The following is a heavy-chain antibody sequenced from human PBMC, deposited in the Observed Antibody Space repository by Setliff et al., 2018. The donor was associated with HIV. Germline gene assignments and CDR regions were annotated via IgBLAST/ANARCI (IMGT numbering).Heavy chain of an antibody. CDR1: GGSISSYY. Sequence: PSETLSLTCTVSGGSISSYYWSRIRQPPGKGLEWIGYIYYSGSTNYNPSLKSRVTISVDTSKNQFSLKLSSVTAADTAVYYCARGRMMGFSVLFFDFWGQGTPVTVSS. CDR2: IYYSGST. V-gene: IGHV4-59*01. CDR3: ARGRMMGFSVLFFDF. J-gene: IGHJ4*02. D-gene: IGHD3-3*01.